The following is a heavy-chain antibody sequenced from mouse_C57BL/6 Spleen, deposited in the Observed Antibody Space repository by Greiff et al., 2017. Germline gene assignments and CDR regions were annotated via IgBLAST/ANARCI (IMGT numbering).Heavy chain of an antibody. Sequence: VKLQESGAELVRPGASVTLSCKASGYTFTDYELHWVKQTPGPGLEWIGAIDPDNGGTAYNQKFKGKAILTADKSSSPAYMERRSLKSKDSAVYYCTTYYSNYGCFDYWGQGTTLTVSS. J-gene: IGHJ2*01. CDR3: TTYYSNYGCFDY. CDR2: IDPDNGGT. CDR1: GYTFTDYE. D-gene: IGHD2-5*01. V-gene: IGHV1-15*01.